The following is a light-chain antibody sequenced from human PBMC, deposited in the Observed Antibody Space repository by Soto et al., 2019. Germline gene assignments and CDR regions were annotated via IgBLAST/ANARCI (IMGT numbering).Light chain of an antibody. Sequence: AIQLTQSPSSLFASVGDRVTITCRAGQGISTLFAWYQQKPGKAPKLLIYDASTLESGVPPRFSGSGSGTDFALTISSLQPEDFATYYCQQFFDYPLTFGGGTKVDIK. V-gene: IGKV1D-13*01. CDR2: DAS. J-gene: IGKJ4*01. CDR1: QGISTL. CDR3: QQFFDYPLT.